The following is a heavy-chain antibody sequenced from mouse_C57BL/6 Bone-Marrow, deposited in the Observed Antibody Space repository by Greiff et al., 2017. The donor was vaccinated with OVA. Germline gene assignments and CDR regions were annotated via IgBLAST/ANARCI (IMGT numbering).Heavy chain of an antibody. V-gene: IGHV5-4*01. CDR1: GFTFSSYA. J-gene: IGHJ1*03. CDR2: ISDGGSYT. D-gene: IGHD2-5*01. CDR3: ARDSNQWYFGV. Sequence: EVMLVESGGGLVKPGGSLKLSCAASGFTFSSYAMSWVRQTPEKRLEWVATISDGGSYTYYPDNVKGRFTISRDNAKNNLYLQMSHLKSEDTAMYYCARDSNQWYFGVWGTGTTVTVSS.